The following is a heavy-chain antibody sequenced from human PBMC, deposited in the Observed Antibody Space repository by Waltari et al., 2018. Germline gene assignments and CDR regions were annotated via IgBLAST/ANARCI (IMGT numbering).Heavy chain of an antibody. D-gene: IGHD3-3*01. J-gene: IGHJ6*02. CDR3: AATPRIFGVVHYGMDV. Sequence: QMQLVQSGPEVKKPGTSVKVSCKASGFTFTSSAMQWVRQARGQRLEWIGWIVVGSGNTNYAQKFQERVTSTRDMSTSTAYMELSSLRSEDTAEYYCAATPRIFGVVHYGMDVWGQGTTVTVSS. V-gene: IGHV1-58*02. CDR1: GFTFTSSA. CDR2: IVVGSGNT.